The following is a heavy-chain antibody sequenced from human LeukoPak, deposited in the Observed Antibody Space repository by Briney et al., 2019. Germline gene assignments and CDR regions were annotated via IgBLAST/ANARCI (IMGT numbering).Heavy chain of an antibody. CDR3: ARVKGYYDILTGYYRNGYFDY. Sequence: GGSLRLSCAASGFTFSDYYMSWIRQAPGKGLEWVSYISSSGSTIYYADPEKGRFTISRDNAKNSLYLQMNSLRAEDTAVYYCARVKGYYDILTGYYRNGYFDYWGQGTLVTVSS. CDR2: ISSSGSTI. D-gene: IGHD3-9*01. J-gene: IGHJ4*02. CDR1: GFTFSDYY. V-gene: IGHV3-11*01.